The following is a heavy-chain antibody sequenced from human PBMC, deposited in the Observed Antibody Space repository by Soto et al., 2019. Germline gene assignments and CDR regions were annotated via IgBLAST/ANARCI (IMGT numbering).Heavy chain of an antibody. CDR3: ARADFEDIVGGLLWYYYYYMDV. D-gene: IGHD2-15*01. Sequence: EVQLVESGGGLVQPGGSLRLSCAASGFTFSSYWMSWVRQAPGKGLEWVANIKQDGSEKYYVDSVKGRFTISRDNAKNSLYLQMNSLRAEDTAVYYCARADFEDIVGGLLWYYYYYMDVWGKGTTVTVSS. CDR1: GFTFSSYW. V-gene: IGHV3-7*01. J-gene: IGHJ6*03. CDR2: IKQDGSEK.